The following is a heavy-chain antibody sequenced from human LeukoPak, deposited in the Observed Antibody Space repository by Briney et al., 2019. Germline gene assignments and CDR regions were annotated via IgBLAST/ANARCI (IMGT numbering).Heavy chain of an antibody. Sequence: GASVKVSCKASGGTFSSYAISWVRQAPGQGLEWMGRIIPILGIANYAQKFQGRVTITADKSTSTAYMELSSLRSEDTAVYYCARVGQQLVGRSSRGMLDYWGQGTLVTVSS. CDR3: ARVGQQLVGRSSRGMLDY. CDR1: GGTFSSYA. V-gene: IGHV1-69*04. D-gene: IGHD6-6*01. J-gene: IGHJ4*02. CDR2: IIPILGIA.